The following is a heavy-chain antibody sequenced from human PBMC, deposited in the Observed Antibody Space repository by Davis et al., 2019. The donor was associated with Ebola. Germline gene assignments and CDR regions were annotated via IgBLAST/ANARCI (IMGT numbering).Heavy chain of an antibody. J-gene: IGHJ4*02. CDR1: GYTFTGYY. CDR3: AKDGPVVPARPAYFDY. CDR2: IIPIFGTA. V-gene: IGHV1-69*13. Sequence: SVKVSCKASGYTFTGYYMHWVRQAPGQGLEWMGGIIPIFGTANYAQKFQGRVTITADESTSTAYMELSSLRSDDTAVYYCAKDGPVVPARPAYFDYWGQGTLVTVSS. D-gene: IGHD2-2*01.